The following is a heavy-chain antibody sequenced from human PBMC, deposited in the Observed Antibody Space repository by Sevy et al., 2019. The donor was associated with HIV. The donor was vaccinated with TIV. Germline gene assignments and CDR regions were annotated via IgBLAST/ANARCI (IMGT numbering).Heavy chain of an antibody. D-gene: IGHD3-22*01. CDR3: ARDYYDDRPRGFDP. J-gene: IGHJ5*02. Sequence: SETLSLTCTVSGDSISNSVWSWIRQPPGKGLEWIGYLYYSGNTNYNPSLKTRVTISVDTSKNQFSLSLKSVTAADTAVYYCARDYYDDRPRGFDPWGQGTLVTASS. V-gene: IGHV4-59*01. CDR2: LYYSGNT. CDR1: GDSISNSV.